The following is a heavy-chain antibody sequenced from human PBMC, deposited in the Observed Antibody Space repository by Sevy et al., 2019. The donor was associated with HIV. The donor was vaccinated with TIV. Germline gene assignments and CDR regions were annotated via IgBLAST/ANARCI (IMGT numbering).Heavy chain of an antibody. Sequence: ASVKVSCKASGYTFTSYGISWVRQAPGQGLEWMGWISAYNGKANYAQKLQGRVTMTTDTSTSTAYMELRSLRSDDTAVYYCARGHWNDPEHRYLDYWGQGTLVTVSS. J-gene: IGHJ4*02. D-gene: IGHD1-1*01. V-gene: IGHV1-18*01. CDR1: GYTFTSYG. CDR2: ISAYNGKA. CDR3: ARGHWNDPEHRYLDY.